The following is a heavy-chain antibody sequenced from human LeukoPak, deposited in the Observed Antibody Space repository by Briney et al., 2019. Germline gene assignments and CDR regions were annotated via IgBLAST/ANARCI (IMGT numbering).Heavy chain of an antibody. J-gene: IGHJ4*02. D-gene: IGHD5-18*01. CDR1: GYTFTGYY. CDR3: ARDNTELMWIQPYFDY. CDR2: INPNSGGT. V-gene: IGHV1-2*02. Sequence: ASVKGSCKASGYTFTGYYMHWVRQAPGQGLEWVGWINPNSGGTNYAQKFQGRVTMTRDTSISTAYMELSRLRSDDTAVYYCARDNTELMWIQPYFDYWGQGTLVTVSS.